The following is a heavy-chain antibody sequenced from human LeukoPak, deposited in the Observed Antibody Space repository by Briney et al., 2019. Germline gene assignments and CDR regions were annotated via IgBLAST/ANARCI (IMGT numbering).Heavy chain of an antibody. CDR1: GFTFSDYY. J-gene: IGHJ6*02. D-gene: IGHD3-10*01. CDR2: ISSSGSTI. CDR3: ARAGQDRGVINLYYGMDV. Sequence: GGSLRLSCAASGFTFSDYYMSWIRQAPGKGLEWVSYISSSGSTIYYTDSVKGRFTISRDNAKNSLYLQMNSLRAEDTAVYYCARAGQDRGVINLYYGMDVWGQGTTVTVSS. V-gene: IGHV3-11*01.